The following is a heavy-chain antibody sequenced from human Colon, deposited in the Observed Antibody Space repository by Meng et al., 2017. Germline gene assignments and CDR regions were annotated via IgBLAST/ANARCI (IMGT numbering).Heavy chain of an antibody. V-gene: IGHV3-11*01. D-gene: IGHD6-6*01. CDR3: ARDGSSSSAYYYYGMDV. CDR1: GFTFSDYY. J-gene: IGHJ6*01. CDR2: ISSSGSTI. Sequence: GESLKISCAASGFTFSDYYMSWIRQAPGKGLEWVSYISSSGSTIYYADSVKGRFTISRDNAKNSLYLQMNSLRAEDTAVYYCARDGSSSSAYYYYGMDVWGQGTTVTGYS.